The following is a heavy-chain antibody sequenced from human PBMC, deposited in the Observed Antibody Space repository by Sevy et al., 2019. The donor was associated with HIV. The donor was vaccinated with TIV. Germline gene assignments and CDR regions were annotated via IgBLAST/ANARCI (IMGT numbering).Heavy chain of an antibody. D-gene: IGHD4-4*01. Sequence: SETLSLTCTVSGYSISSGYYGGWIRQPPGKGLEWIGSIYHSGSTYYNPSLKSRVTISVDTSKNQFSLKLSSVTAADTAVYYCARVGLQWSTGPKNWFDPWGQGTLVTVSS. CDR3: ARVGLQWSTGPKNWFDP. J-gene: IGHJ5*02. CDR2: IYHSGST. V-gene: IGHV4-38-2*02. CDR1: GYSISSGYY.